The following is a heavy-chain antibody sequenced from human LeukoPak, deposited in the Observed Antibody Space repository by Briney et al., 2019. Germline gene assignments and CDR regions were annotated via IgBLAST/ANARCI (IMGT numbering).Heavy chain of an antibody. V-gene: IGHV4-4*02. CDR3: AKTGLRVSIAARWYYYYYMDV. CDR1: GGSISSNHW. Sequence: SETLSLTCAVSGGSISSNHWWTWVRQPPGKGLEWIGEIYHSGSTNYNPSLKSRVTISVDKSKDQFSLKMSSVTAADTAVYYCAKTGLRVSIAARWYYYYYMDVWGKGTTVTVSS. J-gene: IGHJ6*03. D-gene: IGHD6-6*01. CDR2: IYHSGST.